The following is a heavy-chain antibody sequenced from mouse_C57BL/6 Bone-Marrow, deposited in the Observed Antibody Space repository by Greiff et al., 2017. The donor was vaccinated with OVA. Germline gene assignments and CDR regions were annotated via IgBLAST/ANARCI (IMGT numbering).Heavy chain of an antibody. CDR2: ISSGSSTI. CDR1: GFTFSDYG. J-gene: IGHJ3*01. D-gene: IGHD2-4*01. V-gene: IGHV5-17*01. CDR3: APIYYDYDVTY. Sequence: EVQVVESGGGLVKPGGSLKLSCAASGFTFSDYGMHWVRQAPEKGLEWVAYISSGSSTIYYADTVKGRFTISRDNAKNPLFLQMTSLRSEDTAMYYCAPIYYDYDVTYWGQGTLVTVSA.